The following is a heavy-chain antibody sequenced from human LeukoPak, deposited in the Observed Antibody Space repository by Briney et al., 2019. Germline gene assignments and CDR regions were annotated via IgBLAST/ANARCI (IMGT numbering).Heavy chain of an antibody. CDR3: ARTFIAAAGRSYYYYYMDV. Sequence: SQTLSLTCAISGDSVSSNSAAWNWIRQSPSRGLEWLGRTYYRSKWYNDYAVSVKSRITINPDTSKNQFSLQLNSVTPEDTAVYCCARTFIAAAGRSYYYYYMDVWGKGTTVAVSS. J-gene: IGHJ6*03. CDR2: TYYRSKWYN. D-gene: IGHD6-13*01. V-gene: IGHV6-1*01. CDR1: GDSVSSNSAA.